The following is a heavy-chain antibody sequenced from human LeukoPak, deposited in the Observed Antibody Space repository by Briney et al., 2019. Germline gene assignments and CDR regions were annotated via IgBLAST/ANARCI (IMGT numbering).Heavy chain of an antibody. Sequence: PGGPLRLSCAASGFTVSTYYMNWVRQAPGKGLEWVSIIYSGATTYYADSVKGRFTISRDTSKNTVSLQMNSLRAEDTAVYFCARVGDHFHWNLDLWGRGTLVTV. D-gene: IGHD3-3*02. CDR2: IYSGATT. V-gene: IGHV3-53*01. CDR3: ARVGDHFHWNLDL. CDR1: GFTVSTYY. J-gene: IGHJ2*01.